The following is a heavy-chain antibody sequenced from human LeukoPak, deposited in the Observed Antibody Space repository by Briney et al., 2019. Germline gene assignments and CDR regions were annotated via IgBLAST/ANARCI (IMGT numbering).Heavy chain of an antibody. CDR2: IGGGGSA. CDR3: AQDRGARYPFGMDV. Sequence: GGSLRLSCAASGLTFSTYAMRWIRGARGKGLEWVSSIGGGGSASFAGSGEGRFTLFRGLSQVTVYLQMNSLRGGGTGGYFCAQDRGARYPFGMDVWGQGTTVTVSS. D-gene: IGHD2-2*01. J-gene: IGHJ6*02. V-gene: IGHV3-23*01. CDR1: GLTFSTYA.